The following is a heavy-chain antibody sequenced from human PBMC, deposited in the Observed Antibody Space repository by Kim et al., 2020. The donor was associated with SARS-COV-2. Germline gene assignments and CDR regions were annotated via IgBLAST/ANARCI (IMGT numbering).Heavy chain of an antibody. CDR2: ISSSGSTI. V-gene: IGHV3-11*01. CDR1: GFTFSDYY. Sequence: GGSLRLSCAASGFTFSDYYMSWIRQAPGKGLEWVSYISSSGSTIYYADSVKGRFTISRDNAKNSLYLQMNSLRAEDTAVYYCARFREGDGSGSYPYDYYYYYGMDVWGQGTTVTVSS. D-gene: IGHD3-10*01. J-gene: IGHJ6*02. CDR3: ARFREGDGSGSYPYDYYYYYGMDV.